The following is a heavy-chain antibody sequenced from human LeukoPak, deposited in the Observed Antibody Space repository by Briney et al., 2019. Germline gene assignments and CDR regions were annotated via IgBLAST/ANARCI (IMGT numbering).Heavy chain of an antibody. Sequence: SVKVSCKASGGTFSSYAISWVRQAPGQGLEWMGRIIPIFGTANYAQKFQGRVTITTDEPTSTAYMELSSLRSEDTAVYYCARDQVAVAGTRYFDLWGRGTLVTVSS. CDR3: ARDQVAVAGTRYFDL. D-gene: IGHD6-19*01. V-gene: IGHV1-69*05. CDR1: GGTFSSYA. J-gene: IGHJ2*01. CDR2: IIPIFGTA.